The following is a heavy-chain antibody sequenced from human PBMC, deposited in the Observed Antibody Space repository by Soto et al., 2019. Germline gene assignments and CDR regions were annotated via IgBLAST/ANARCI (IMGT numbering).Heavy chain of an antibody. Sequence: ASVKVSCKASGYTFTSYDINWVRQATGQGLEWMGWMNPNSGNTGYAQKFQGRVTMTRNTSISTAYMELNSLRAEDTGIYYCARGRDGTEGDVEFFQHWGQGTLVTVSS. J-gene: IGHJ1*01. CDR3: ARGRDGTEGDVEFFQH. V-gene: IGHV1-8*01. CDR1: GYTFTSYD. CDR2: MNPNSGNT. D-gene: IGHD2-15*01.